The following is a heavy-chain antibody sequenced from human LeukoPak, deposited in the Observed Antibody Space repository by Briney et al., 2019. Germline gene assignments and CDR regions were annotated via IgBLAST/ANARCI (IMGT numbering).Heavy chain of an antibody. CDR1: GYTFTSYG. CDR2: VSAYADDT. CDR3: ARDCIGCHGFDY. J-gene: IGHJ4*02. V-gene: IGHV1-18*01. D-gene: IGHD2-15*01. Sequence: ASVKVSCKGSGYTFTSYGISWVRQAPGQGLEWMGWVSAYADDTNYVQKFRGRVTMTTDTSTSTAYMELRSLRSDDTAVYYCARDCIGCHGFDYWGQGTLVTVSS.